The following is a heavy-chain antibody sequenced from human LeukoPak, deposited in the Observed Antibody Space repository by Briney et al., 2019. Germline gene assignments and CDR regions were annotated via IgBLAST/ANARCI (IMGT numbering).Heavy chain of an antibody. Sequence: GSLRLSCAASGFTFSSYAMSWVRQAPGKGLEWIGEINHSGSTNYNPSLKSRVTISVDTSKNQFSLKLSSVTAADTAVYYCARGRETTVTTSFFDYWGQGTLVTVSS. D-gene: IGHD4-11*01. J-gene: IGHJ4*02. CDR1: GFTFSSYA. CDR3: ARGRETTVTTSFFDY. V-gene: IGHV4-34*01. CDR2: INHSGST.